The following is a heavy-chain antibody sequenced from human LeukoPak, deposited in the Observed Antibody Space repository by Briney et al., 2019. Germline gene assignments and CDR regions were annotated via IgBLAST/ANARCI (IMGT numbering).Heavy chain of an antibody. D-gene: IGHD4-17*01. CDR2: LYYMRGA. Sequence: SETLSLTCTVSGGSISGYYWSWSRQPPGKGVEWIGNLYYMRGAWYKSSLKSRVTTSVDTSRNEFSLKLSSVTAADTAVYYCASSTVTTNYYYGMDVWGQGTTVTVSS. V-gene: IGHV4-59*01. CDR1: GGSISGYY. CDR3: ASSTVTTNYYYGMDV. J-gene: IGHJ6*02.